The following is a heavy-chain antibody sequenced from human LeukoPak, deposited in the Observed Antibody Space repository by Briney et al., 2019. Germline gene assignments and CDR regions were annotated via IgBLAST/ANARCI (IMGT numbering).Heavy chain of an antibody. CDR2: IYYTETT. V-gene: IGHV4-39*01. CDR1: GGSISSSSYY. Sequence: SETLSLTCSVSGGSISSSSYYWAWIRQPPGKGLEWIGSIYYTETTYYNPSLKSRVTISVDTSKNQFSLKVNSVTAADTAVYYCASQHYDSVWGNYRFYFDYWGQGSLVTVSS. J-gene: IGHJ4*02. CDR3: ASQHYDSVWGNYRFYFDY. D-gene: IGHD3-16*02.